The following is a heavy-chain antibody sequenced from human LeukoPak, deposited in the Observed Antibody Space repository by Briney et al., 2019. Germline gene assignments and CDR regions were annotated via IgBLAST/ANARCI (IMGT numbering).Heavy chain of an antibody. CDR2: IYYSGST. V-gene: IGHV4-61*01. J-gene: IGHJ3*02. CDR3: ARKNYYDSSGYCDI. D-gene: IGHD3-22*01. Sequence: PSETLSLTCTVSGYSISSSYYWSWIRQPPGKGLEWIGYIYYSGSTNYNPSLKSRVTISVDTSKNQFSLKLSSVTAADTAVYYCARKNYYDSSGYCDIWGQGTMVTVSS. CDR1: GYSISSSYY.